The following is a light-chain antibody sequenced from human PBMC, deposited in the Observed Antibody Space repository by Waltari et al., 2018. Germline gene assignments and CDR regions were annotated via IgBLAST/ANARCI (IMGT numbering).Light chain of an antibody. J-gene: IGLJ2*01. CDR2: AVS. Sequence: QSALTQPASVPGSPGQSITIPCTATSSDVGNYKRVSWYQQHPGKAPKLMIYAVSKRPSGVSDRFSGSKSGDMASLTISGLQPEDEAEYFCSSYAGSSKGVFGGGTKVTVL. CDR3: SSYAGSSKGV. CDR1: SSDVGNYKR. V-gene: IGLV2-23*02.